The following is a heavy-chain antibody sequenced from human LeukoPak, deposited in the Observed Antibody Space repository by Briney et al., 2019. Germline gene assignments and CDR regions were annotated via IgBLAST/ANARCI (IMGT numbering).Heavy chain of an antibody. CDR1: GGSFSGYY. D-gene: IGHD1-26*01. Sequence: PSETLSLTCAVYGGSFSGYYWSCIRQPPGKGLEWIGEINHSGSTNYNPSLKSRVTISVDTSKNQFSLKLSSVTAADTAVYYCAGLVGATRIDHWGQGTLVTVYS. J-gene: IGHJ4*02. CDR3: AGLVGATRIDH. V-gene: IGHV4-34*01. CDR2: INHSGST.